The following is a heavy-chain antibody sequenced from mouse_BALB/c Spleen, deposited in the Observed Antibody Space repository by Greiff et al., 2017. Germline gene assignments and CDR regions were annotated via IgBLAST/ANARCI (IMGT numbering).Heavy chain of an antibody. CDR3: ARIYYDYEGGFAY. D-gene: IGHD2-4*01. V-gene: IGHV1-18*01. CDR1: GYTFTEYT. Sequence: EVKLQESGPELVKPGASVKISCKTSGYTFTEYTMHWVKQSHGKSLEWIGGINPNNGGTSYNQKFKGKATLTVDKSSSTAYMELRSLTSEDSAVYYCARIYYDYEGGFAYWGQGTLVTVSA. J-gene: IGHJ3*01. CDR2: INPNNGGT.